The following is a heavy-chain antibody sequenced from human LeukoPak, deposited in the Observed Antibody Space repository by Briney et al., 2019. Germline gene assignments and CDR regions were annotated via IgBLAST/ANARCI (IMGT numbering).Heavy chain of an antibody. CDR2: IIPILGIA. Sequence: GASVKVSCKPSGGTFSSYAISCVRQAPGQGLEWMGRIIPILGIANYAQKFQGRVTITADKSTSTAYMELSSLRSEDTAVYYCARVLMSGSYWPLDYWGQGTLVTVSS. CDR1: GGTFSSYA. CDR3: ARVLMSGSYWPLDY. V-gene: IGHV1-69*04. J-gene: IGHJ4*02. D-gene: IGHD1-26*01.